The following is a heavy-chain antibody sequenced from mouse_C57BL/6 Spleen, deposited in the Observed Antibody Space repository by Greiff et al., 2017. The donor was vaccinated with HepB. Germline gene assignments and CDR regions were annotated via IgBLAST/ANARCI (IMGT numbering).Heavy chain of an antibody. CDR2: IDPSYSYT. D-gene: IGHD1-1*01. V-gene: IGHV1-69*01. Sequence: VQLQQPGAELVMPGASVKLSCKASGYTFTSYWMHWVKQRPGQGLEWIGEIDPSYSYTNYNQKFKGKSTLTVDKSSSTAYMQLSSLTSEDSAVYYCARSGYYGSSPEYFDVWGTGTTVTVSS. CDR1: GYTFTSYW. CDR3: ARSGYYGSSPEYFDV. J-gene: IGHJ1*03.